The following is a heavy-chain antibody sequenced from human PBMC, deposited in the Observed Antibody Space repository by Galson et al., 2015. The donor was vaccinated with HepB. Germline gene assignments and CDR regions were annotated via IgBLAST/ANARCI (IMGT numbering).Heavy chain of an antibody. J-gene: IGHJ6*02. Sequence: SVKVSCKASGYTFTSYDINWVRQATGQGLEWMGWMNPNNGNTGYAQKFQGRVTMTRNTSISTAYMELSSLRSEDTAVYYCARVSVVPLVRSYYGMDVWGQGTTVTVSS. CDR1: GYTFTSYD. CDR2: MNPNNGNT. V-gene: IGHV1-8*01. D-gene: IGHD2-2*01. CDR3: ARVSVVPLVRSYYGMDV.